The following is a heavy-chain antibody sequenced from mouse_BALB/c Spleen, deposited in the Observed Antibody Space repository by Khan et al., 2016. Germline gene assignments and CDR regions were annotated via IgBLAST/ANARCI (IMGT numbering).Heavy chain of an antibody. Sequence: EVQLVESGGGLVQPKGSLKLSCAASGFTFNTYAMNWVRQAPGKGLEWVARIRSKSNNYATYYADSVKDRFTISRVDSQSMLYLQMNNLKTEDTAMYYYVRRSTVGYFDYWGQGTTLTVSS. CDR2: IRSKSNNYAT. J-gene: IGHJ2*01. V-gene: IGHV10-1*02. CDR1: GFTFNTYA. D-gene: IGHD1-1*01. CDR3: VRRSTVGYFDY.